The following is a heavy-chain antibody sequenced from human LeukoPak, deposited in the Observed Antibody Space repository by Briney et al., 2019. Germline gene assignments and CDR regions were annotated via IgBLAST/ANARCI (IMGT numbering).Heavy chain of an antibody. CDR1: GFTFSSYA. D-gene: IGHD3-22*01. V-gene: IGHV3-23*01. J-gene: IGHJ5*02. Sequence: PGGSLRLSCAASGFTFSSYAMSWVRQTPGKGLEWVSAISGSGGSTYYADSVKGRFTISRDNSKNTLYLQMNSLRAEDTAVYYCAKVAPLDYYDSSGYEEFDPWGQGTLVTVSS. CDR2: ISGSGGST. CDR3: AKVAPLDYYDSSGYEEFDP.